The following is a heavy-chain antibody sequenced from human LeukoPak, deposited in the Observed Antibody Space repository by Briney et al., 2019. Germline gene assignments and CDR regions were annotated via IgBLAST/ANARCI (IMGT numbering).Heavy chain of an antibody. D-gene: IGHD3-9*01. J-gene: IGHJ6*02. CDR2: INHSGST. V-gene: IGHV4-34*01. CDR3: ARLRYFDWDHPSYYYGMDV. Sequence: PSETLSLTCAVYGGSFSGYYWSWLRQPPGKGLEWIGEINHSGSTNYNPSLKSRVTISVDTSKNQFFLKLSSVTAADTAVYYCARLRYFDWDHPSYYYGMDVWGQGTTVTVSS. CDR1: GGSFSGYY.